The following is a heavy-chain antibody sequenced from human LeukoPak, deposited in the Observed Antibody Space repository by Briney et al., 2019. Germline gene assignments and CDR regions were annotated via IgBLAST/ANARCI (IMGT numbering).Heavy chain of an antibody. CDR1: GFTFSSYG. CDR2: ISYDGSNK. D-gene: IGHD6-19*01. CDR3: AKDRSGWVEAFDI. J-gene: IGHJ3*02. V-gene: IGHV3-30*18. Sequence: SGGSLRLSCAASGFTFSSYGMHWVRQAPGKGLEWVAVISYDGSNKYYAESVKGRFTISRDNSKSTLYLQMNSLRAEDTAVFYCAKDRSGWVEAFDIWGQGTMVTVSS.